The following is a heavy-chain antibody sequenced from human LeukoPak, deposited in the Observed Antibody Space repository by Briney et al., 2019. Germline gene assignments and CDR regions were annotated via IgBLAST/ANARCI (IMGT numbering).Heavy chain of an antibody. D-gene: IGHD2-15*01. CDR3: ARGAPPYCSGGSCPYWYFDL. CDR2: SSAYNGNT. V-gene: IGHV1-18*01. Sequence: ASVKVSCKASGYTFTSYGISWVRQAPGQGLEGMGWSSAYNGNTNYAQKLQGRVTMTTDTSTSTAYMELRSMRSDDTALYYCARGAPPYCSGGSCPYWYFDLWGRGTLVTVSS. CDR1: GYTFTSYG. J-gene: IGHJ2*01.